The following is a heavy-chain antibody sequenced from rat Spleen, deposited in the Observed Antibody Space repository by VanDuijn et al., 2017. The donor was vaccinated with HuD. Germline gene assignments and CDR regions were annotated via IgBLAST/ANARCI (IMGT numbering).Heavy chain of an antibody. CDR2: IRYDGSST. CDR1: GFIFSDYY. Sequence: EVQLVESDGGLVQPGRSLKLSCAASGFIFSDYYMAWVRQAPTKGLEWVATIRYDGSSTYYRDPVKGRFTSSRDNAKNTLYLKMDSLMSETTDTYYGARHGLIYYYDGSYYYFDYWGQGVMVTVSS. D-gene: IGHD1-12*02. V-gene: IGHV5-29*01. J-gene: IGHJ2*01. CDR3: ARHGLIYYYDGSYYYFDY.